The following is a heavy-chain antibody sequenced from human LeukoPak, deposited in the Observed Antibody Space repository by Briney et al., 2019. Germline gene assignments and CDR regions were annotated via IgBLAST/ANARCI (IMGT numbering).Heavy chain of an antibody. V-gene: IGHV1-2*02. CDR3: ARGAPRLAAPPGVDY. CDR1: GYTFTGYY. CDR2: INPNSGGT. J-gene: IGHJ4*02. Sequence: ASVKVSCKASGYTFTGYYMHWVRQAPGQGLEWMGWINPNSGGTNYAQKFQGRVTMTRDTSISTAYMEVSRLASDDTAVYYCARGAPRLAAPPGVDYWGQGTPVTVSS. D-gene: IGHD6-6*01.